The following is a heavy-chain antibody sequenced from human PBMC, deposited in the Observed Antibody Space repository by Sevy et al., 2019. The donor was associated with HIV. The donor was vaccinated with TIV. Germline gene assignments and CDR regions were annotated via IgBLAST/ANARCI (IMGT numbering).Heavy chain of an antibody. V-gene: IGHV5-51*01. CDR2: IYPGDSGT. CDR3: ARISSSPRAYYYYFGMDV. Sequence: GESLKISCKGSEYNFTNYWIGWVRQMPGKGLEWMGIIYPGDSGTRYSPSFQDQVTNSADKSISTAYLQWSSLKASDTAMYYCARISSSPRAYYYYFGMDVWGQGTTVTVSS. CDR1: EYNFTNYW. D-gene: IGHD6-6*01. J-gene: IGHJ6*02.